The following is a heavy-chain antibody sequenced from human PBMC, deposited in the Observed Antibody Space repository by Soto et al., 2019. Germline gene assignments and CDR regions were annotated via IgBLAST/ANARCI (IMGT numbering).Heavy chain of an antibody. CDR3: ARAHGGYRLELSYYYMDV. CDR2: IIPILGIA. J-gene: IGHJ6*03. Sequence: QVQLVQSGAEVKKPGSSVKVSCKASGGTFSSYTISWVRQAPGQGLEWMGRIIPILGIANYAQKFQGRVTITADKSTSTAYTELSSLRSEDTAVYYCARAHGGYRLELSYYYMDVWGKGTTVTVSS. V-gene: IGHV1-69*02. D-gene: IGHD1-7*01. CDR1: GGTFSSYT.